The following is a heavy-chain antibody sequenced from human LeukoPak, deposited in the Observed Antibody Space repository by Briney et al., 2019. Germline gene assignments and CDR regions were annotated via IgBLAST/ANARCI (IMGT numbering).Heavy chain of an antibody. Sequence: GGSLRLSCAASGFTFSSYEMNWVRQAPGKGLEWVSYISSSGSTIYYADSVKGRFTISRDNAKTSLYLQMNSLRAEDTAVYYRARDLSGIAGYTYGRGIDYWGQGTLVTVSS. CDR3: ARDLSGIAGYTYGRGIDY. CDR1: GFTFSSYE. J-gene: IGHJ4*02. D-gene: IGHD5-18*01. CDR2: ISSSGSTI. V-gene: IGHV3-48*03.